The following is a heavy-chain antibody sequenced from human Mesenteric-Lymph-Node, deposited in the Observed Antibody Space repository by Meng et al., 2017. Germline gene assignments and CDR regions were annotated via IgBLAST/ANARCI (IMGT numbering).Heavy chain of an antibody. CDR2: MNPNSGNT. CDR1: GYTFTSYD. CDR3: ARDRSGIVVVVAPVNHWFDP. V-gene: IGHV1-8*01. D-gene: IGHD2-15*01. Sequence: ASVKVSCKASGYTFTSYDINWVRQATGQGLEWMGWMNPNSGNTGYAQKFQGRVTITADKSTSTAYMELSSLRSEDTAVYYCARDRSGIVVVVAPVNHWFDPWGQGTLVTVSS. J-gene: IGHJ5*02.